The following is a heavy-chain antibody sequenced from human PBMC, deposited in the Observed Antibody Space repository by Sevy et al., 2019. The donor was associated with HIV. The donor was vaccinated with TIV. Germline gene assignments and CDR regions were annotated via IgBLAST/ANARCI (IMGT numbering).Heavy chain of an antibody. V-gene: IGHV4-59*08. CDR3: AGENAWGRGYS. J-gene: IGHJ4*02. Sequence: GSLRLSCTVSGGSITSLYWNWIRQPPGKGLEWIANINYNGHINYNPSLKSRVTLSLVTSKNQFSLRLSSVTAADTAMYYCAGENAWGRGYSWGQGTLVTVSS. D-gene: IGHD1-26*01. CDR2: INYNGHI. CDR1: GGSITSLY.